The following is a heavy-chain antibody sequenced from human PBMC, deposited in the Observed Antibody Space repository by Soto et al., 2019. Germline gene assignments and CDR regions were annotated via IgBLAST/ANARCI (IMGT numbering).Heavy chain of an antibody. CDR2: IYYSGST. V-gene: IGHV4-59*12. J-gene: IGHJ5*02. D-gene: IGHD3-10*01. CDR1: GGSIRSYY. Sequence: PSETLSLTCTVSGGSIRSYYWSWIRQPPGKRLEWIGYIYYSGSTYYNPSLKSRVTISVDTSKNQFSLKLSSVTAADTAVYYCARGVVLLWFGELLGPWFDPWGQGTLVTVSS. CDR3: ARGVVLLWFGELLGPWFDP.